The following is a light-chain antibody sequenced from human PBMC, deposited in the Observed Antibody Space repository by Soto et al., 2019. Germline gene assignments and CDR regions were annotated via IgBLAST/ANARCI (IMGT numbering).Light chain of an antibody. J-gene: IGLJ1*01. CDR3: SSFTSSTSDV. V-gene: IGLV2-14*03. Sequence: QSVLTQPASVSGSPGQSIAISCTGTSSDVGYYNSVSWYQQYPGKAPKLMIHDVNNRPSGISDRFSGSKSGNTASLTISGLQAEDEAYYYCSSFTSSTSDVFGTGTKVTVL. CDR2: DVN. CDR1: SSDVGYYNS.